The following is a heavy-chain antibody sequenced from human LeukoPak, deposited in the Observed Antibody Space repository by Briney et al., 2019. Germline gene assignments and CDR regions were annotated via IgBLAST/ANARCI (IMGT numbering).Heavy chain of an antibody. CDR1: GFTYSSYG. V-gene: IGHV3-30*18. J-gene: IGHJ5*02. CDR2: ISYDGSNK. CDR3: AKDESDSRSMRIAAAGYWLVP. D-gene: IGHD6-13*01. Sequence: GGSLRLSCASSGFTYSSYGMHWVRQAPGKGLEWVAVISYDGSNKYYADSVKGRFTISRDNSKNTLYLQMNSLRAEDTAVYYCAKDESDSRSMRIAAAGYWLVPWRQGTLVTVSS.